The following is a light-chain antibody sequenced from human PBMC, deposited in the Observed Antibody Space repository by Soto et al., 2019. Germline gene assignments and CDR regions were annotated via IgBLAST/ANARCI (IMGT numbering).Light chain of an antibody. CDR1: SGHSSYI. J-gene: IGLJ2*01. V-gene: IGLV4-60*02. CDR2: LERSGSY. Sequence: QLVLTQSSSASASLGSSVKLTCTLSSGHSSYIIAWHQQQPGKAPRYLMKLERSGSYNKGSGVPDRFSGSSSGADRHLTISNLQFEDEADYYCETWDSNTRVFGGGTKLTVL. CDR3: ETWDSNTRV.